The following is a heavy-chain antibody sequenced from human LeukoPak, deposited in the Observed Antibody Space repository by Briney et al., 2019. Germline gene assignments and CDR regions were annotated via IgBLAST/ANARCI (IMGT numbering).Heavy chain of an antibody. V-gene: IGHV4-59*01. J-gene: IGHJ4*02. Sequence: NPSETLSHTCTVSGGSISGYYWNWIRQPPGKGLEWIGYIYNSGSTNYNPSLKSRVTISVDTSKNQFSLKLSSVTAADTAVYYCARDLSTGLYYFEYWGQGTLVTVSS. CDR1: GGSISGYY. CDR3: ARDLSTGLYYFEY. CDR2: IYNSGST. D-gene: IGHD2-8*02.